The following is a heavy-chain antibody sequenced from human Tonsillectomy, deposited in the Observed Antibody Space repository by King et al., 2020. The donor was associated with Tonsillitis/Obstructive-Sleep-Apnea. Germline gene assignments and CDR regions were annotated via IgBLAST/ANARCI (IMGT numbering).Heavy chain of an antibody. CDR3: ARLTGYSSGWYGTRGWFDP. D-gene: IGHD6-19*01. CDR1: GGSFSGYY. V-gene: IGHV4-34*01. J-gene: IGHJ5*02. Sequence: VQLQQWGAGLLKPSETLSLTCAVYGGSFSGYYWSWIRQPPGKGLEWIGEINHSGSTNYNPSLKSRVTISVDTSQNQFSLKLSSVTAADTAVYYRARLTGYSSGWYGTRGWFDPWGQGTLVTVSS. CDR2: INHSGST.